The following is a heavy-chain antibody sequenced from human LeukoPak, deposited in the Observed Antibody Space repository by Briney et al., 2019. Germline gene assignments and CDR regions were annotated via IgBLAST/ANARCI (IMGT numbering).Heavy chain of an antibody. Sequence: SEALSLTCAVSGYSISRSNWWGWIRQPPGKGLEWIGYIDYSGTTYYSPSLKSRVTMSVDTTKNQFSLKLHSVSAVDTAVYYCSRYSGSQGWFDPWGQGTLVTASS. CDR1: GYSISRSNW. J-gene: IGHJ5*02. CDR3: SRYSGSQGWFDP. D-gene: IGHD1-26*01. CDR2: IDYSGTT. V-gene: IGHV4-28*01.